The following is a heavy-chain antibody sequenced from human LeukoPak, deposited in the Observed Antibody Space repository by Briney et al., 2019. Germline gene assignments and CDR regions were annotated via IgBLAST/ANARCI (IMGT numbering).Heavy chain of an antibody. Sequence: PGRSLRLSCAASGFTFSSYGMHWVRQAPGKGLEWVAVISYDGSNKYYADSVKGRFTISRDNSKNTLYLQMGSLRAEDMAVYYCAREGAYCGGDCYSNNLPPQPTWYFDLWGRGTLVTVSS. CDR3: AREGAYCGGDCYSNNLPPQPTWYFDL. D-gene: IGHD2-21*01. J-gene: IGHJ2*01. CDR2: ISYDGSNK. V-gene: IGHV3-30*03. CDR1: GFTFSSYG.